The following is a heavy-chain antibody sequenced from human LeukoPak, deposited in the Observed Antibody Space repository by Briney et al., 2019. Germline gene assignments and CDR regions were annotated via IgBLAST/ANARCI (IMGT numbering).Heavy chain of an antibody. CDR3: ARDAPLWMIVVVTDDAFDI. D-gene: IGHD3-22*01. J-gene: IGHJ3*02. CDR2: FSAYNGNT. Sequence: GASVKVSCKASGYTFSSSGISWVRPAPGQRLGWMGWFSAYNGNTNDSQKLQGRVTMTTDTSTSTAYMELKSLRSDDTAVYYCARDAPLWMIVVVTDDAFDIWGQGTMVTVSS. V-gene: IGHV1-18*01. CDR1: GYTFSSSG.